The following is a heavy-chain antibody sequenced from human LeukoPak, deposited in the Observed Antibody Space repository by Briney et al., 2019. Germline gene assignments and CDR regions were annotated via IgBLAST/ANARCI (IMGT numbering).Heavy chain of an antibody. CDR2: ISYDGNNK. CDR1: GFTFSSYG. D-gene: IGHD6-13*01. J-gene: IGHJ4*02. CDR3: FSATDKGDDY. V-gene: IGHV3-30*03. Sequence: PGSSLRLSCAASGFTFSSYGMHWVRQAPGKGLEWVAVISYDGNNKYYADSVKGRFTISRDNSKNTLYLQMDNLRAEDTAVYYCFSATDKGDDYWGQGTLVTVSS.